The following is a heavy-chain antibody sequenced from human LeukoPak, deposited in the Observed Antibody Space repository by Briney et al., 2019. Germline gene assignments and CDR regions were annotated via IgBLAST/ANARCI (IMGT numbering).Heavy chain of an antibody. CDR3: ARLFGDGYNHDY. CDR1: GYSISSGYY. Sequence: SETLSLTCAVSGYSISSGYYWGWIRQPPGKGLEWIGSIYHSGSTYYNPSLKSRVTISVDTSKNQFSLKLSSMTAADTAVYYCARLFGDGYNHDYWGQGTLVTVSS. J-gene: IGHJ4*02. V-gene: IGHV4-38-2*01. CDR2: IYHSGST. D-gene: IGHD5-24*01.